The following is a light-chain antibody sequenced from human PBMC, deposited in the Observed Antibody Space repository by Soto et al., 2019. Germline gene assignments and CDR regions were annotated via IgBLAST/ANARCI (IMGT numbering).Light chain of an antibody. V-gene: IGLV2-14*01. CDR1: SSDAGGYNY. J-gene: IGLJ2*01. CDR3: SSYTSSSTLE. CDR2: DVS. Sequence: QSALTQPASVSGSPGQSITISCTGTSSDAGGYNYVSWYQQHPGKAPKLMIYDVSNRPSGVSNRFSGSKSGNTASLTISGLQAEDEADYYCSSYTSSSTLEIGGGTKLTVL.